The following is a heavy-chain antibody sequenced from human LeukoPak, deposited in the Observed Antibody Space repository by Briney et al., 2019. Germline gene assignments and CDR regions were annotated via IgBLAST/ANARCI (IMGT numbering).Heavy chain of an antibody. V-gene: IGHV1-8*01. CDR2: MNPNSGNT. CDR3: ARDSFGVQGVLDY. D-gene: IGHD3-10*01. J-gene: IGHJ4*02. CDR1: GYTFTSYD. Sequence: GASVKVSCKASGYTFTSYDTNWVRQATGQGLEWMGWMNPNSGNTGYAQKFQGRVTMTRNTSISTAYMELSSLRSEDTAVYYCARDSFGVQGVLDYWGQGTLVTVSS.